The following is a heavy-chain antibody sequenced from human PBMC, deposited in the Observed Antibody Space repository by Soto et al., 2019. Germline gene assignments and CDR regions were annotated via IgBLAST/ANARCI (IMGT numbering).Heavy chain of an antibody. J-gene: IGHJ6*03. V-gene: IGHV1-8*01. CDR3: SEEAGRPVPDTSHQLFPVAPRGRLYYYYMDV. CDR2: MNPNSGNT. Sequence: ASVKVSCKASGYTFTSYDINWVRQATGQGLEWMGWMNPNSGNTGYAQKFQGRVTMTRNTSISTAYMELCRLRSEDTAGYYCSEEAGRPVPDTSHQLFPVAPRGRLYYYYMDVWGKGTTVTVSS. CDR1: GYTFTSYD. D-gene: IGHD3-10*01.